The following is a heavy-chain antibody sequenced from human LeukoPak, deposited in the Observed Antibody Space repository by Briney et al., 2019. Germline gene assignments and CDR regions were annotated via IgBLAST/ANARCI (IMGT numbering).Heavy chain of an antibody. V-gene: IGHV4-34*01. Sequence: SETLSLTCAVYGRSFSGYYWNWIRQPPGKGLEWIGEINHSGSTNYNPYLKSQVTISLDTSKNQISLKLSSVTAADTAVYYCAQGRAAFFWGQGTLVTVSS. CDR1: GRSFSGYY. CDR2: INHSGST. J-gene: IGHJ4*02. CDR3: AQGRAAFF. D-gene: IGHD6-25*01.